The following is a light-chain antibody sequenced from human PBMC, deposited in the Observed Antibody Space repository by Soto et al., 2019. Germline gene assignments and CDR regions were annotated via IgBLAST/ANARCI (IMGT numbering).Light chain of an antibody. CDR1: SSNIGKNY. J-gene: IGLJ2*01. Sequence: QSVLTQPPSVSAAPGQKVTISCSGSSSNIGKNYVSWYQQLPGTAPKLLIYDNNKRPSEIPDRFSGSKSGTSATLGITGLQTGDEADYYCGTWDSSLSAVVFGGGTQLTVL. CDR3: GTWDSSLSAVV. V-gene: IGLV1-51*01. CDR2: DNN.